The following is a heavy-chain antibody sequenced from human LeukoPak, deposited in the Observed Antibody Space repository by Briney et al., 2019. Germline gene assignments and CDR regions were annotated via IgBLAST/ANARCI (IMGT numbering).Heavy chain of an antibody. CDR2: ISGTGDST. D-gene: IGHD6-13*01. CDR3: ARRYSSSWYYFDY. Sequence: GGSLRLSCAASGFTFSTYALNWVRQAPGKGLEWVSVISGTGDSTYYADSVKGRFTISRDNSKNTLYLQMNSLRAEDTAIYYCARRYSSSWYYFDYWGQGTLVTVSS. J-gene: IGHJ4*02. CDR1: GFTFSTYA. V-gene: IGHV3-23*01.